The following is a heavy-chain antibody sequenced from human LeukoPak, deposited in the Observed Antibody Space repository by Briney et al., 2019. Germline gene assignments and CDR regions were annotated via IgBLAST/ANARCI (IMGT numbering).Heavy chain of an antibody. CDR2: IGTLADT. V-gene: IGHV3-13*01. CDR3: ARDPEYSYDYYFDY. D-gene: IGHD5-18*01. Sequence: PGGSLRLSCAASGLTFSRQDMHWVRQVTGKGLEWVSAIGTLADTFYSDSVKGRFTISRDNAKNSLYLQMNSLRAEDTAVYYCARDPEYSYDYYFDYWGQGTLVTVSS. J-gene: IGHJ4*02. CDR1: GLTFSRQD.